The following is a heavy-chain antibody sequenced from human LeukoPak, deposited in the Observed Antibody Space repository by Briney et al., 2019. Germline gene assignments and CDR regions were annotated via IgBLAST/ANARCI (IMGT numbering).Heavy chain of an antibody. Sequence: PSDTLSLTCNVSGDSISSYYWSWIRQPPGKGLEWIGYFYYSGSTNYNPSLKSRVTMSVDTSKNQFSLQLSSVTAADTAVYYCARLDNARGAFDYWGQGTLVTVSS. V-gene: IGHV4-59*07. CDR1: GDSISSYY. D-gene: IGHD2-2*03. J-gene: IGHJ4*02. CDR2: FYYSGST. CDR3: ARLDNARGAFDY.